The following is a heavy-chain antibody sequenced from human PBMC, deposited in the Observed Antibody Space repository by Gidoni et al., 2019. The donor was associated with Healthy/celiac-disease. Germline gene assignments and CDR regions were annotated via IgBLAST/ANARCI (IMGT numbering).Heavy chain of an antibody. CDR3: AKGEASDYGDYTGGIDY. Sequence: QVQLVESGGGVVQPGRSLRLSCAASGFTSSSYGMHWVRQAPGKGLEWVAVISYDGSNKYYADSVKGRFTISRDNSKNTLYLQMNSLRAEDTAVYYCAKGEASDYGDYTGGIDYWGQGTLVTVSS. CDR1: GFTSSSYG. CDR2: ISYDGSNK. D-gene: IGHD4-17*01. J-gene: IGHJ4*02. V-gene: IGHV3-30*18.